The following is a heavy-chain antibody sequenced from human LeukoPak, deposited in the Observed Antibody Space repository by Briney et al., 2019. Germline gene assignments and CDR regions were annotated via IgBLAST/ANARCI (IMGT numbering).Heavy chain of an antibody. D-gene: IGHD1-14*01. CDR1: GGSISSYY. CDR2: ISYSGST. CDR3: ARGLIGNRAANRGYFDY. V-gene: IGHV4-59*01. Sequence: SETLSLTCTVSGGSISSYYWSWIRQPPAKGLEWIGYISYSGSTNYNPSLKSRVTISLDTSKNQFSLKLSSVTAADTAVYYCARGLIGNRAANRGYFDYWGQGTLVTVSS. J-gene: IGHJ4*02.